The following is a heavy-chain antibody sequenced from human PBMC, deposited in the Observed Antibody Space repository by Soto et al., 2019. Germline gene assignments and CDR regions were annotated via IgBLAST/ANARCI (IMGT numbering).Heavy chain of an antibody. CDR2: ISGSGGSI. V-gene: IGHV3-23*01. CDR3: AKFSIEFWSGYSRFDY. Sequence: VVPQRLPWPVSGFTIGSHAVSRIRQAPGKVLAWVSAISGSGGSIYYAHPVKGRFTISRDNSKNTLYLQMNSLRAEDTAVYYCAKFSIEFWSGYSRFDYWGQGTLVTFSS. D-gene: IGHD3-3*01. J-gene: IGHJ4*01. CDR1: GFTIGSHA.